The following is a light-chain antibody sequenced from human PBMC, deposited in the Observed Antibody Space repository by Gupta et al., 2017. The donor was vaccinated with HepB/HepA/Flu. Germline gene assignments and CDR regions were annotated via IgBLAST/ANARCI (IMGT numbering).Light chain of an antibody. CDR1: SGSIDSNY. CDR2: DNN. V-gene: IGLV6-57*03. J-gene: IGLJ3*02. Sequence: FMLTQPPPMSESPGGPGTISCSRSSGSIDSNYVQWYQQPPGSAPTTVIYDNNKRPAGVPDLFYGSIDSTSNTASLTISDRLPADEDDYYCQAYYISNVWVFGGGTKLTVL. CDR3: QAYYISNVWV.